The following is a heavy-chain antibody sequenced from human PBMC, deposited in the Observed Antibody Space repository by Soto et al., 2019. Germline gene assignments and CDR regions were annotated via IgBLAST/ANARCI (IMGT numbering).Heavy chain of an antibody. D-gene: IGHD3-22*01. CDR3: ARRLYYDSPWDYFDY. CDR2: IYYSGST. Sequence: SETLSLTCTVSGGSISSGGYYWSWIRQHPGKGLEWIGYIYYSGSTYYNPSLKSRVTISVDTSKNQFSLKLSSVTAADTAVYYCARRLYYDSPWDYFDYWGQRTMVTVCS. V-gene: IGHV4-31*03. CDR1: GGSISSGGYY. J-gene: IGHJ4*02.